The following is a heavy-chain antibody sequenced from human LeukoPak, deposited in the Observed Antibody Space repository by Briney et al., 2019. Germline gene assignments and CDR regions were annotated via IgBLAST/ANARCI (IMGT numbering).Heavy chain of an antibody. Sequence: GGSLRLSCAASGFSFSGHFMNWVRQAPGKRLEWVSYISGSSGTIYYADSVKGRFTISRDNAKNSLYLQMNSLRAEDTALYYCAREPPTRRGGYSLDYWGQGTLVTVSS. CDR3: AREPPTRRGGYSLDY. V-gene: IGHV3-48*04. CDR1: GFSFSGHF. J-gene: IGHJ4*02. D-gene: IGHD5-18*01. CDR2: ISGSSGTI.